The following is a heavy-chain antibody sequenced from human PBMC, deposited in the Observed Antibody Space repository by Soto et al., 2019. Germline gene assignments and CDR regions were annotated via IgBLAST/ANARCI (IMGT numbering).Heavy chain of an antibody. CDR2: IYNSGST. J-gene: IGHJ4*02. Sequence: SETLSLTCTVSGGSISTNWWSWIRQPPGKGLEWIGYIYNSGSTNYNPSLKSRVNISVDTSKNQFSLKLSSVTAADTAVYYCARDQASMVRGIGNFDYWGQGTMVTVSS. CDR3: ARDQASMVRGIGNFDY. V-gene: IGHV4-59*01. D-gene: IGHD3-10*01. CDR1: GGSISTNW.